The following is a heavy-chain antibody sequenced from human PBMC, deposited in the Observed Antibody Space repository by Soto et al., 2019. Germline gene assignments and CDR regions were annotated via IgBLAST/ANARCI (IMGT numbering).Heavy chain of an antibody. CDR2: ISADGDRT. D-gene: IGHD1-26*01. Sequence: EVQLLESGGGLVQPGGSLRLSCAASGFTFSNYAMNWVRQTPLKGLEWVSGISADGDRTYYADSMKGRFTVSRDNSKNALHLQMNSLRADDTAVYYCVKPREVGSVNDAVDIWGQGTMVTVSS. V-gene: IGHV3-23*01. CDR3: VKPREVGSVNDAVDI. J-gene: IGHJ3*02. CDR1: GFTFSNYA.